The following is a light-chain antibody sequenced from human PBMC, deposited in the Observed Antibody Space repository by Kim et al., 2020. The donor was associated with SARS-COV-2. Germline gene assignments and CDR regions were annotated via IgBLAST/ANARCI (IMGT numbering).Light chain of an antibody. CDR1: QSVLYSSNNKNY. CDR2: WAS. J-gene: IGKJ4*01. V-gene: IGKV4-1*01. CDR3: QQSYSTPLP. Sequence: ATINCKSSQSVLYSSNNKNYLAWYQQKPGQPPKLLIYWASTRESGVPDRFSGSGAGTDFTLTISSLQAEDVAAYYCQQSYSTPLPFGGGTKVDIK.